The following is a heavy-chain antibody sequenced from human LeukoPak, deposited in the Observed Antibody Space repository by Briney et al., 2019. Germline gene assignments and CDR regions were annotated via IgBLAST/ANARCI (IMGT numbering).Heavy chain of an antibody. CDR2: IYHSGST. V-gene: IGHV4-38-2*02. CDR3: ARGPRHRYGDYVGSYFDY. D-gene: IGHD4-17*01. Sequence: KPSETLSLTCTVSGYSISSGYYWGWIRQPPGKGLEWIGSIYHSGSTYYNPSLKSRVTISVDTSKNQFSLKLSSVTAADTAVYYCARGPRHRYGDYVGSYFDYWGQGTLVTVSS. CDR1: GYSISSGYY. J-gene: IGHJ4*02.